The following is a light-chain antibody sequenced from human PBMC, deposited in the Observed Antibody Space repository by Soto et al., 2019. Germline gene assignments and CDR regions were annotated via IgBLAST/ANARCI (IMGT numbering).Light chain of an antibody. CDR2: DTN. CDR3: LLSYRGARV. CDR1: TGAVTTTHW. J-gene: IGLJ2*01. V-gene: IGLV7-46*01. Sequence: QTVVTQEPSLTVSPGGTVTLTCASSTGAVTTTHWPYWVQQKPGQAPRTMIHDTNIRHSWTPARFSGSLLGGKAALTLSGAQAEDEADYYCLLSYRGARVFGGGTKLTVL.